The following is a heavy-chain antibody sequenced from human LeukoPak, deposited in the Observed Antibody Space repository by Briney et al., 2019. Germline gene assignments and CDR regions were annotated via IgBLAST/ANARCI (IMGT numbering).Heavy chain of an antibody. D-gene: IGHD3-3*01. J-gene: IGHJ5*02. CDR2: ISAYNGNT. V-gene: IGHV1-18*01. CDR1: GYTFTSYG. Sequence: ASVKVSCKASGYTFTSYGISWVRQAPGQGLEWMGWISAYNGNTNYAQKLQGRVTITADESTSTAYVELSSLRSEDTAVYYCAREKGRPFWSGSLNWFDPWGQGTLVTVSS. CDR3: AREKGRPFWSGSLNWFDP.